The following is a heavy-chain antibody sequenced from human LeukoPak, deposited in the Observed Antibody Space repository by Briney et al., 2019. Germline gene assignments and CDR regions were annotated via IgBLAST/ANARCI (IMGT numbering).Heavy chain of an antibody. CDR1: GYTFTRYY. Sequence: ASVKVSCKASGYTFTRYYIHWVRQAPGQGLEWMGWINPNTGGTNYAQNFQGRVTMTRNTSISTAYMELSRLKSDDTAVYYCARGPTVTTDYWGQGTLVTVSS. D-gene: IGHD4-17*01. CDR3: ARGPTVTTDY. V-gene: IGHV1-2*02. J-gene: IGHJ4*02. CDR2: INPNTGGT.